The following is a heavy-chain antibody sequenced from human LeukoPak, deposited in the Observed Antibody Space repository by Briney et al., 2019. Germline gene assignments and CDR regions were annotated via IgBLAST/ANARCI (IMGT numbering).Heavy chain of an antibody. Sequence: GGSLRLSCAASGFTFSSYGMHWVRQAPGKGLEWVAFIRFDGNNKYYADSVKGRFTISRDNSKNTLYLQMNSLRSEDTAVYYCATEPVAGTWAVAFDIWGQGTMVTVSS. CDR3: ATEPVAGTWAVAFDI. V-gene: IGHV3-30*02. CDR1: GFTFSSYG. J-gene: IGHJ3*02. D-gene: IGHD1-14*01. CDR2: IRFDGNNK.